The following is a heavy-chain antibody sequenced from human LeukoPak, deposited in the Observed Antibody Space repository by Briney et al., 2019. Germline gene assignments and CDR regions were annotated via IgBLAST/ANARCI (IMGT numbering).Heavy chain of an antibody. CDR2: ISSSSSTI. Sequence: GGSLRLSCAASGFTFSSYSMNWVRQAPGKGLEWVSYISSSSSTIYYADSVKGRITISRDNAKNSLYLQMNSLRAEDTAVYYCARDEVDTANYYYMDVWGKGTTVTVSS. CDR3: ARDEVDTANYYYMDV. D-gene: IGHD5-18*01. CDR1: GFTFSSYS. J-gene: IGHJ6*03. V-gene: IGHV3-48*01.